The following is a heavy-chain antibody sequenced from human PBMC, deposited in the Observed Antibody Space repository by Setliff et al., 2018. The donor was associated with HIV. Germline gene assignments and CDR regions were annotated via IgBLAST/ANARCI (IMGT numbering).Heavy chain of an antibody. V-gene: IGHV4-61*09. D-gene: IGHD1-26*01. J-gene: IGHJ3*02. CDR3: AKTSVGATGLYAFDI. CDR2: IYTSGST. CDR1: GGSISSGSYY. Sequence: SETLSLTCTVSGGSISSGSYYWSWIRQPAGKGLEWIGHIYTSGSTNYNPSLKSRVTISADTSNNQFSLRLTSMTAADTAVFYCAKTSVGATGLYAFDIWGQGTMVTVSS.